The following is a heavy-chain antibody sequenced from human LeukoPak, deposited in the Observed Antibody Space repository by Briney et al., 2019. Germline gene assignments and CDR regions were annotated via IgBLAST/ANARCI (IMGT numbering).Heavy chain of an antibody. J-gene: IGHJ2*01. Sequence: SVKVSCKASGGTFSSYAISWVRQAPGQGLEWMGGIIPIFGTANYAQKFQGRVTITADKSTSTAYMELSSLRSEDTAVYYCARDRGSGWYFDLWGRGTLVTVSS. CDR2: IIPIFGTA. CDR1: GGTFSSYA. CDR3: ARDRGSGWYFDL. D-gene: IGHD6-19*01. V-gene: IGHV1-69*06.